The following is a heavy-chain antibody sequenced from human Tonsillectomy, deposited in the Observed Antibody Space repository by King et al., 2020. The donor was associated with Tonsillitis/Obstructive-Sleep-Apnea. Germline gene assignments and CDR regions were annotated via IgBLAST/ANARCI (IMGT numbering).Heavy chain of an antibody. D-gene: IGHD3-3*01. CDR2: IYYSGST. J-gene: IGHJ3*02. V-gene: IGHV4-39*01. Sequence: QLQESGPGLVKPSETLSLTCTVSGGSISSSSYYWGWIRQPPGKGLEWIGSIYYSGSTYYNPSLKSRVTISVDTSKHQFSLKLSSVTAADTAVYYCARSGTFWSGYHDAFDIWGQGTMVTVSS. CDR1: GGSISSSSYY. CDR3: ARSGTFWSGYHDAFDI.